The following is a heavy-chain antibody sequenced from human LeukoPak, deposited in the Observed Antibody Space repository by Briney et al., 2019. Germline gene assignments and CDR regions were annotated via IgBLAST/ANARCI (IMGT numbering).Heavy chain of an antibody. CDR2: IKQDGSEK. CDR1: GFTFSSSW. CDR3: ARGTYCAGDCYYYFDY. D-gene: IGHD2-21*02. V-gene: IGHV3-7*03. J-gene: IGHJ4*01. Sequence: GGSLRLSCAASGFTFSSSWLSWVRQAPGKGLEWVANIKQDGSEKTYVDSVKGRFTISRDNAKNSLYLQMNSLKAQDTAVYYCARGTYCAGDCYYYFDYWGQGTLVTVSS.